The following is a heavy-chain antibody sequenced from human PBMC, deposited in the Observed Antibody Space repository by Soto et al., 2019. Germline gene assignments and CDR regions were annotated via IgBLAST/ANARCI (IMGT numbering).Heavy chain of an antibody. D-gene: IGHD3-22*01. V-gene: IGHV3-30*18. CDR1: GFTFSSYG. Sequence: GGSLRLSCAASGFTFSSYGMHWVRQAPGKGLEWVAVISYDGSNKYYADSVKGRFTISRDNSKNSLYLQMNSLRAEDTAVYYCAKDIDYYDSSGYYYPRTDYYYGMDVWGQGTTVTVSS. J-gene: IGHJ6*02. CDR2: ISYDGSNK. CDR3: AKDIDYYDSSGYYYPRTDYYYGMDV.